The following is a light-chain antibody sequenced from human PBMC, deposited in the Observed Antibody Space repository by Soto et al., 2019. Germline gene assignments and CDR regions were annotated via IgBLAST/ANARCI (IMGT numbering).Light chain of an antibody. CDR2: DAS. CDR3: QQRSNWPPVT. Sequence: EIVLTQSPATLSLSPGERATLSCRASQSVSSYLAWYQQKPGQAPRLLIYDASNRATGIPARFSGSGSGTDFTLTISSLEPEDFAVYYCQQRSNWPPVTFGGGTRWRSN. CDR1: QSVSSY. V-gene: IGKV3-11*01. J-gene: IGKJ4*01.